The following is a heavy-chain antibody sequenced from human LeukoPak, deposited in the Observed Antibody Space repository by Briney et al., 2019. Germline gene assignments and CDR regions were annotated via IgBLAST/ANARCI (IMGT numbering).Heavy chain of an antibody. CDR3: AREFCCGSYDY. Sequence: SETLSLTCTVSGGSVSSSTYYWGWIRQPPGKRLEWIGYIYYSGSTNYNPSLKSRVTMSLDTSKNQFSLKLSSVTAADTAVYYCAREFCCGSYDYWGQGTLVTVSS. D-gene: IGHD5-18*01. V-gene: IGHV4-61*01. CDR1: GGSVSSSTYY. CDR2: IYYSGST. J-gene: IGHJ4*02.